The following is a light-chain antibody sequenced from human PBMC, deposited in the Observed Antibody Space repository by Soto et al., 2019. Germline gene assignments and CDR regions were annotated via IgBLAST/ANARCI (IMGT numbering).Light chain of an antibody. J-gene: IGKJ1*01. CDR1: QNFGSTY. Sequence: VVLTQSPDSPYKYPGESAPHSCRASQNFGSTYLAWYQQKRGQAPRFLIYGASNRATGVPDRFSGGGSGTDFTLTIIRLEPEDFAVYYCQQYGSSPQAFGQGTKVDIK. V-gene: IGKV3-20*01. CDR2: GAS. CDR3: QQYGSSPQA.